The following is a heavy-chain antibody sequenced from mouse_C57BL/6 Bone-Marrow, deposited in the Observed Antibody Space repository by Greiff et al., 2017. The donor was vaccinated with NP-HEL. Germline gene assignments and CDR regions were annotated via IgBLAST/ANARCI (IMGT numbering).Heavy chain of an antibody. J-gene: IGHJ4*01. V-gene: IGHV1-53*01. CDR3: ARAETAQATNYAMDY. Sequence: QVQLQQPGTELVKPGASVKLSCKASGYTFTSYWMHWVKQRPGQGLEWIGNINPSNGCTNYNENFKSKATLTVDNSSSTAYMQLSSLTSEDSAVYYCARAETAQATNYAMDYWGQGTSVTVSS. D-gene: IGHD3-2*02. CDR2: INPSNGCT. CDR1: GYTFTSYW.